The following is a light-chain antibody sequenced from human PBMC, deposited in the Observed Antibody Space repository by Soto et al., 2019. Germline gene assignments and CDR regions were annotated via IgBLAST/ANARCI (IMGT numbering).Light chain of an antibody. CDR1: QSVSSSS. J-gene: IGKJ5*01. Sequence: TKSRGTLSLSKGERATLSCRASQSVSSSSLAWYQQKPGQAPSLLIYCASRRATGIPDRFSGSGSGTDFTLPISRLEPADFAVLYCKPYGSLPLITSGRRTRPEIK. V-gene: IGKV3-20*01. CDR3: KPYGSLPLIT. CDR2: CAS.